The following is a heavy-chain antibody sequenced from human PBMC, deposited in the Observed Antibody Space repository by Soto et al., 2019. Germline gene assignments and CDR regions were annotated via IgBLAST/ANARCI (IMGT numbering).Heavy chain of an antibody. V-gene: IGHV3-30-3*01. D-gene: IGHD6-19*01. J-gene: IGHJ4*02. CDR2: MSYDGSNK. CDR3: ARDKSPYSIGWHNRHFDY. CDR1: GFTFSSYA. Sequence: QVQLVESGGGVVQPGSSLRLSCAASGFTFSSYAMHWVRQAPGKGLEWVAVMSYDGSNKYYADSVKGRFTISRDNSKNTLYLQMKGLRAEDTAVYYCARDKSPYSIGWHNRHFDYWGQGTLVTVSS.